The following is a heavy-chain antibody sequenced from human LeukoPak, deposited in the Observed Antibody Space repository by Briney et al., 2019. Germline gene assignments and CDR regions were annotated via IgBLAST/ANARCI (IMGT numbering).Heavy chain of an antibody. J-gene: IGHJ6*04. CDR2: IYYSGST. CDR3: ARHATTLRFLGLMDV. Sequence: SGTLPLTCTVSGGSISSSSYYWGWIRQPPGKGLEWIGSIYYSGSTYYNPSLKSRVTISVDTSKNQFSLKLSSVTAADTAVYYCARHATTLRFLGLMDVWGKGTTVTVSS. V-gene: IGHV4-39*01. D-gene: IGHD3-3*01. CDR1: GGSISSSSYY.